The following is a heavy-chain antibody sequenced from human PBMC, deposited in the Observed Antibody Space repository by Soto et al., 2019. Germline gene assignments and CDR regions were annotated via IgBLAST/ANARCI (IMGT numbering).Heavy chain of an antibody. J-gene: IGHJ4*02. CDR2: ISAYNGNT. V-gene: IGHV1-18*01. Sequence: ASVKVSCKASGYTFTSYGISWVRQAPGQGLEWMGWISAYNGNTNYAQKLQGRVTMTTDTSTSTAYMELRSLRSDDTAVYYCAREGYCSGGSCYRRPYYFDYWGQGTLVTVSS. CDR3: AREGYCSGGSCYRRPYYFDY. D-gene: IGHD2-15*01. CDR1: GYTFTSYG.